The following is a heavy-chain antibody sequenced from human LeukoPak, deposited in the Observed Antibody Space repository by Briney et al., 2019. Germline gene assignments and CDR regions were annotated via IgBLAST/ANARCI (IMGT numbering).Heavy chain of an antibody. J-gene: IGHJ3*02. CDR1: GFTFSSYA. Sequence: GGSLRLSCAASGFTFSSYAMSWVRQAPGKGLEWVSAISGSGGSTYYADSVKGRFTISRDNSKNMLFLQMSSLRVEDTATYYCVKKGGATTLSAFDIWGQGIMVTVSS. D-gene: IGHD1-1*01. CDR2: ISGSGGST. V-gene: IGHV3-23*01. CDR3: VKKGGATTLSAFDI.